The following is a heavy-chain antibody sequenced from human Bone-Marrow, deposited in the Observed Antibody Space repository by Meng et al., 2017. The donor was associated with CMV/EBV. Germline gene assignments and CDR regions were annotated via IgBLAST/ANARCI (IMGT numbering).Heavy chain of an antibody. D-gene: IGHD2-2*01. CDR2: ISSSSSYI. CDR1: GFTFSSYS. V-gene: IGHV3-21*01. CDR3: ARDWFRAGYCSSTSCPIARSYYYYYYGMDV. Sequence: GGSLRLSCAASGFTFSSYSMNWVRQAPGKGLEWVSSISSSSSYIYYADSVKGRFTSSRDNAKNSLYLQMNSLRAEDTAVYYCARDWFRAGYCSSTSCPIARSYYYYYYGMDVWGQGTMVTVSS. J-gene: IGHJ6*02.